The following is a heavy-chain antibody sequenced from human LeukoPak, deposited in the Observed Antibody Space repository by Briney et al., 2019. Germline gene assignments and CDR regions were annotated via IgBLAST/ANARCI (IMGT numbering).Heavy chain of an antibody. CDR1: GYNFTTYW. J-gene: IGHJ3*02. CDR3: ARRPKRGLVLMVYANSDGMNNAFDI. D-gene: IGHD2-8*01. CDR2: IYPGDSDS. V-gene: IGHV5-51*01. Sequence: GESLKISCKGSGYNFTTYWIGWVRQMPGKGLEWMGIIYPGDSDSRYSPSFQGQVTISADKSISTAYLQWSSLKASDTAMYYCARRPKRGLVLMVYANSDGMNNAFDIWGQGTMVTVSS.